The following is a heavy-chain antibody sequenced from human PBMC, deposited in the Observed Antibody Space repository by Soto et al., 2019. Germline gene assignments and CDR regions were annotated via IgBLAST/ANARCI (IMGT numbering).Heavy chain of an antibody. V-gene: IGHV4-30-4*01. J-gene: IGHJ4*02. CDR2: ISYSGST. Sequence: SETLSLTCTVAGGYIISGNYYWSWIRQPPGKGLEWIGFISYSGSTYYSTSLKSRVTISVDTSKSQFSLNLSFVTAADTAVYYCATMGTPATGLYFFDYWGQGSLVTVSS. CDR3: ATMGTPATGLYFFDY. D-gene: IGHD2-15*01. CDR1: GGYIISGNYY.